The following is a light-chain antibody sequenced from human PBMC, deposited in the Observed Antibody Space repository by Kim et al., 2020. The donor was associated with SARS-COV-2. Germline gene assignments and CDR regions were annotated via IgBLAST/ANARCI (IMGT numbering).Light chain of an antibody. J-gene: IGLJ2*01. CDR3: SSYTSSSTLV. CDR1: SSDVGGYNY. V-gene: IGLV2-14*03. Sequence: GQSITISCTGTSSDVGGYNYVSWYQQHPGEAPKLMFYDVSSRPSGVSNRFSGSKSGNTASLTISGLKAEEEADYYGSSYTSSSTLVFGGGTKLTVL. CDR2: DVS.